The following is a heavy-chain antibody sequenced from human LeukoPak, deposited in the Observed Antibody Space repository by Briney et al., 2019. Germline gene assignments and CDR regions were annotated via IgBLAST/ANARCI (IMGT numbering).Heavy chain of an antibody. CDR3: AKVFGFGPNSGYDSYYFDY. D-gene: IGHD5-12*01. J-gene: IGHJ4*02. V-gene: IGHV3-30*18. CDR1: GFTFSRYG. Sequence: GRSLRLSCAASGFTFSRYGMHWVRQAPGKGLEWVAVISYDGSNKYYADSVKGRFTISRDNSKNTLYLQMNSLRAEDTAVYYCAKVFGFGPNSGYDSYYFDYWGQGTLVTVSS. CDR2: ISYDGSNK.